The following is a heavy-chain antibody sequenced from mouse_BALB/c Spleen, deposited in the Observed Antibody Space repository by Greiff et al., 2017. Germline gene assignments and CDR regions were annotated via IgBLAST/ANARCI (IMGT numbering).Heavy chain of an antibody. D-gene: IGHD2-2*01. V-gene: IGHV1S81*02. CDR2: INPSNGGT. Sequence: VKLMESGAELVKPGASVKLSCKASGYTFTSYYMYWVKQRPGQGLEWIGEINPSNGGTNFNEKFKSKATLTVDKSSSTAYMQLSSLTSEDSAVYYCTREVYYGYGGLAYWGQGTLVTVSA. CDR1: GYTFTSYY. J-gene: IGHJ3*01. CDR3: TREVYYGYGGLAY.